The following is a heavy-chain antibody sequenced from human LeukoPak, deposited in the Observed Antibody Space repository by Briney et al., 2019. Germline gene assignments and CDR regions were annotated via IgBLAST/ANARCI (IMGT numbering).Heavy chain of an antibody. Sequence: GESLKISCAASGFTFSSYGMHWVRQAPGKGLEWVAFIRYDGSNKYYADSVKGRFTISRDNSKDTLYLQMNSLRAEDTAVYYCAKDHTLYYDFWSGYPSSEYYFDYWGQGTLVTVSS. D-gene: IGHD3-3*01. CDR2: IRYDGSNK. V-gene: IGHV3-30*02. J-gene: IGHJ4*02. CDR1: GFTFSSYG. CDR3: AKDHTLYYDFWSGYPSSEYYFDY.